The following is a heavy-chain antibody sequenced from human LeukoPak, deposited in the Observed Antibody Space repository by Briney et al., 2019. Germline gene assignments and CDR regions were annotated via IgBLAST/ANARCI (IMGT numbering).Heavy chain of an antibody. Sequence: GGSLRLSCVASGFTFSSDWMIWVRQAPGKGLEWVAVISYDGSNKYYADSVKGRFTISRDNSKNTLYLQMNSLRAEDTAVYYCARDLGGSLDYWGQGTLVTVSS. CDR3: ARDLGGSLDY. J-gene: IGHJ4*02. CDR2: ISYDGSNK. V-gene: IGHV3-30*03. CDR1: GFTFSSDW. D-gene: IGHD3-10*01.